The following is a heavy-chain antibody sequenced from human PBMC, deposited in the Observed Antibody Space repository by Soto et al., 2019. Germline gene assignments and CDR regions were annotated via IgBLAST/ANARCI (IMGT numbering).Heavy chain of an antibody. CDR2: INTANGNT. V-gene: IGHV1-3*04. CDR3: ARGGVVGASTFAFDI. D-gene: IGHD1-26*01. CDR1: GYTFTSYY. Sequence: ASVKVSCKASGYTFTSYYMHWVRQAPGQGLEWMGLINTANGNTAYSQKFQGRVTVTRDTSASTAYMDLSSLRSEDTALYYCARGGVVGASTFAFDIWGQGTGVTVSS. J-gene: IGHJ3*02.